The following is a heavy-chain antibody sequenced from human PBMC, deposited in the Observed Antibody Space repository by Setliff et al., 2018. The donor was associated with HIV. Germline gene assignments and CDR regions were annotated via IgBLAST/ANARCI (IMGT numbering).Heavy chain of an antibody. CDR3: ARGFYGDYYFDY. Sequence: SVKVSCKASGGAFSSYALSWVRQAPGQGLEWMGGIIPIFGTANYAQKFQGRVTITTDESTSTAYMELSSLKASDTAMYYCARGFYGDYYFDYWGQGTLVTVSS. D-gene: IGHD4-17*01. CDR2: IIPIFGTA. CDR1: GGAFSSYA. J-gene: IGHJ4*02. V-gene: IGHV1-69*05.